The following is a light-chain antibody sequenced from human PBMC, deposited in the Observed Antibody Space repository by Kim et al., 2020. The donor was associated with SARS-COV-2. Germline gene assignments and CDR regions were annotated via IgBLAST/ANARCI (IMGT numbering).Light chain of an antibody. CDR1: KLGDKY. J-gene: IGLJ2*01. Sequence: SLSPGQTASITCSGDKLGDKYACWYQQKPGQSPVLVIYQDSKRPSGIPERVSGSNAGNTATLTISGTQAMDEADYYCQAWDSSTVVFGGGTKVTVL. V-gene: IGLV3-1*01. CDR2: QDS. CDR3: QAWDSSTVV.